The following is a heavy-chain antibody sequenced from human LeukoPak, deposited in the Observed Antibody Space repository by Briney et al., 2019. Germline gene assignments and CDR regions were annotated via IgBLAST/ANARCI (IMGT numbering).Heavy chain of an antibody. CDR2: IYYSGST. J-gene: IGHJ6*03. V-gene: IGHV4-61*05. D-gene: IGHD3-9*01. CDR1: GGSISSSSYY. CDR3: ARGEYDILTGYYDGGYYYMDV. Sequence: SETLSLTCTVSGGSISSSSYYWGWIRQPPGKGLEWIGYIYYSGSTNYNPSLKSRVTISVDTSKNQFSLKLSSVTAADTAVYYCARGEYDILTGYYDGGYYYMDVWGKGTTVTISS.